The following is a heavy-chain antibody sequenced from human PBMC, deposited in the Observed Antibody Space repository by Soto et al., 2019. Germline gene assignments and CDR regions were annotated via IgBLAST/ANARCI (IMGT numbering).Heavy chain of an antibody. D-gene: IGHD3-16*02. J-gene: IGHJ3*02. CDR2: IYWDDDK. CDR1: GFSLSTSGVG. CDR3: AHLTITYGGVIGLDAFDT. Sequence: SGPTLVNPTQTLTLTCTFSGFSLSTSGVGVAWIRQPPGKALEWLALIYWDDDKRYNPSLNSRLSITKDTSRNQVVLTMTNMDPVDTGTYFCAHLTITYGGVIGLDAFDTWGQGTLVTVS. V-gene: IGHV2-5*02.